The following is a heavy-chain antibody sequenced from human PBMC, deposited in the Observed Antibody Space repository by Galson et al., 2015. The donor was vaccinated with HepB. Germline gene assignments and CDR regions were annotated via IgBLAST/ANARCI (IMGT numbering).Heavy chain of an antibody. V-gene: IGHV5-10-1*01. CDR2: IDPSDSYT. CDR1: GYSFTSYW. CDR3: ASTRIEDCSSTSCPYDY. J-gene: IGHJ4*02. Sequence: QSGAEVKKPGESLRISCKGSGYSFTSYWISWVRQMPGKGLEWMGRIDPSDSYTNYSPSFQGHVTISADKSISTAYLQWSSLKASDTAMYYCASTRIEDCSSTSCPYDYWGQGTLVTVSS. D-gene: IGHD2-2*01.